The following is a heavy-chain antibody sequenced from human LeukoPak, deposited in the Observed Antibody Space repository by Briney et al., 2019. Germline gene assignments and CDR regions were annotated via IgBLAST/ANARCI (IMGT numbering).Heavy chain of an antibody. CDR1: GFTFSSYG. CDR2: ISGSGRST. Sequence: GGSLRLSCAASGFTFSSYGMSWVRQAPGKGLEWVSAISGSGRSTYYADSVKGRFTISRGNSKNTLYLQMNSLRAEDTAVYYCAKNARSTLFLQGSYYYHYMDVWGKGTTVTISS. V-gene: IGHV3-23*01. CDR3: AKNARSTLFLQGSYYYHYMDV. J-gene: IGHJ6*03. D-gene: IGHD3-22*01.